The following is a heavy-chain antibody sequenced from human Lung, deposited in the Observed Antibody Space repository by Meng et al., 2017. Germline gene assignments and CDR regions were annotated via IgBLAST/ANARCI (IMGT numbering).Heavy chain of an antibody. CDR1: GYTFIDAY. D-gene: IGHD1-7*01. CDR2: IIPSSGDA. Sequence: QVQLVQLGGEVKKPGASVKLSCRASGYTFIDAYVHWVRQAPGQGLEWMGRIIPSSGDANSAQKFLGRVTLTWDTSISTAYMELSSLRSDDTAIYYCARDGGNYDFDYWGQGTLVTVSS. CDR3: ARDGGNYDFDY. J-gene: IGHJ4*02. V-gene: IGHV1-2*06.